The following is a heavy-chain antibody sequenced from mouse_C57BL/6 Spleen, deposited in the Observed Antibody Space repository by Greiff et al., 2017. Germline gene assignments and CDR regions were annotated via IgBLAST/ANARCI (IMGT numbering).Heavy chain of an antibody. V-gene: IGHV1-81*01. CDR3: ATGGVYYGNY. D-gene: IGHD2-1*01. J-gene: IGHJ3*01. CDR1: GYTFTSYG. Sequence: VQLQQSGAELARPGASVKLSCKASGYTFTSYGISWVKQRTGQGLEWIGEIYPRSGNTYYNEKFKGKATLTADKSSSTAYMELRSLTSEDSAVYFCATGGVYYGNYWGQGTLVTVSA. CDR2: IYPRSGNT.